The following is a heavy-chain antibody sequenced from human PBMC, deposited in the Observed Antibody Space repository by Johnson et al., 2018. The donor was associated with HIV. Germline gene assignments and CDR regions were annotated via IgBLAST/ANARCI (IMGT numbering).Heavy chain of an antibody. Sequence: QVQLVESGGGLIQPGGSLRLSCAASGFTVSSNYMSWVRQAPGKGLEWVAFIRYDGSNKYYADSVKGRFTISRDGSKNTLFLQMNSLRAEDTAVYYCARRCSSSSCSHGAFDIWGQGTVVTVSS. CDR1: GFTVSSNY. CDR3: ARRCSSSSCSHGAFDI. J-gene: IGHJ3*02. V-gene: IGHV3-33*08. D-gene: IGHD2-2*01. CDR2: IRYDGSNK.